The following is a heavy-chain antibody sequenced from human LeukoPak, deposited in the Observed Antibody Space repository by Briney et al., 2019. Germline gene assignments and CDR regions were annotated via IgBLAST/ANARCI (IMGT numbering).Heavy chain of an antibody. CDR3: AKDVLNGSPYYDYVWGSSPGAFDI. Sequence: GGSLRLSCAASGFTFSSYSMNWVRQAPGKGLEWVSGINWNGGSTVYADSVKGRFTISRDNAKDSLYLQMNSLRAEDTAVYYCAKDVLNGSPYYDYVWGSSPGAFDIWGQGTMVTVSS. CDR1: GFTFSSYS. D-gene: IGHD3-16*01. V-gene: IGHV3-20*04. J-gene: IGHJ3*02. CDR2: INWNGGST.